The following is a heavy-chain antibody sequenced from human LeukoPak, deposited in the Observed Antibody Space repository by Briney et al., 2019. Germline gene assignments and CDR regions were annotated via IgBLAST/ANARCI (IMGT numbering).Heavy chain of an antibody. CDR2: IKQDGSEK. CDR3: ARAGVAYQLLFRY. D-gene: IGHD2-2*01. CDR1: GFTFSSYW. Sequence: GGSLRLSCAASGFTFSSYWMSWVRQAPGKGREWVANIKQDGSEKYYVDSVKGRFTISRDNAKNSLYLQMNSLRAEDTAVYYCARAGVAYQLLFRYWGQGTLVTVSS. J-gene: IGHJ4*02. V-gene: IGHV3-7*01.